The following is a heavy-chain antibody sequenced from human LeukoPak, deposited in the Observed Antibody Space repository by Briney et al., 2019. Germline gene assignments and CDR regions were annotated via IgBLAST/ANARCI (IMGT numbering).Heavy chain of an antibody. CDR3: ASLGDSSGLDY. CDR1: GYTFASYG. CDR2: ISAYDGNT. Sequence: ASVKVSCKASGYTFASYGISWVRQAPGQGLEWMGWISAYDGNTNYAQKLQGRVTMTTDASTSIAYMELSSLRSEDTAVYYCASLGDSSGLDYWGQGTLVTVSS. D-gene: IGHD3-22*01. V-gene: IGHV1-18*01. J-gene: IGHJ4*02.